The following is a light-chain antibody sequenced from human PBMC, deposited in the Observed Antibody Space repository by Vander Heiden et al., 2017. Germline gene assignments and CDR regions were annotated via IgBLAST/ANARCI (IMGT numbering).Light chain of an antibody. V-gene: IGLV2-14*01. CDR2: EVS. Sequence: QSALPQPASASGSPGPSLTISCTGTSSDVGGYNYFSWYQQHPGKAPKLMIYEVSNRPSGVSNRFSGSKSVNPASLTISGLQAEDEADYYCSSYTSSSTLVFGGGTKLTVL. J-gene: IGLJ2*01. CDR3: SSYTSSSTLV. CDR1: SSDVGGYNY.